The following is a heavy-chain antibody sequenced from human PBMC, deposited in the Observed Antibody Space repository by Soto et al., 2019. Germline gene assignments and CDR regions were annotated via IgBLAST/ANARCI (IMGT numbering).Heavy chain of an antibody. CDR3: AKGHHYGDYVGWFDP. D-gene: IGHD4-17*01. Sequence: EVQLVESGGGLVQPGRSLRLSCAASGFTFDNYAMHWVRQAPGKGLEWVSGIRWNSGSMAYADSVKGRFTISRDSAKNSLYLQMNSLRAEDTALYYCAKGHHYGDYVGWFDPWGQGTLVTVSS. V-gene: IGHV3-9*01. CDR1: GFTFDNYA. CDR2: IRWNSGSM. J-gene: IGHJ5*02.